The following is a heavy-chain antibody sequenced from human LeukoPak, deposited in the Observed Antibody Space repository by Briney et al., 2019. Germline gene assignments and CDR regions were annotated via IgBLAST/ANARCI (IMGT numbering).Heavy chain of an antibody. V-gene: IGHV3-74*01. D-gene: IGHD4-11*01. J-gene: IGHJ6*02. Sequence: TGGSLRLSCAVSGFTFSSSWMHWVRQAPGKGLVWVSHIKTDGSTTAYADSVKGRFTISRDNAKNTLYLQMNSLRAEDTGVYYCARAPHYSNYGPYYYGMDVWGQGTTVTVSS. CDR2: IKTDGSTT. CDR3: ARAPHYSNYGPYYYGMDV. CDR1: GFTFSSSW.